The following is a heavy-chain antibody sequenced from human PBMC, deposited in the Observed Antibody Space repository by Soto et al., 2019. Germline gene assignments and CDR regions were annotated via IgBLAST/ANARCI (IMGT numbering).Heavy chain of an antibody. J-gene: IGHJ4*02. CDR1: GFTFDDYA. V-gene: IGHV3-9*01. D-gene: IGHD6-19*01. CDR2: ISWNSGSI. CDR3: AKDGIAVAGYYFDY. Sequence: EVQLVESGGGLVQPGRSLILSCAASGFTFDDYAMHWVRQAPGKGLEWVSGISWNSGSIGYADSVKGRFTISRDNAKNSLYLQMNSLRAEDTALYYCAKDGIAVAGYYFDYWGQGTLVTVSS.